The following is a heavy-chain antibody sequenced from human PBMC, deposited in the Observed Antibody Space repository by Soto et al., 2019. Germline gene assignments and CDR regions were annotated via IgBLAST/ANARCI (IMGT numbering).Heavy chain of an antibody. CDR1: GGSVSSGSYY. J-gene: IGHJ4*02. CDR2: IYYSGST. CDR3: ARHLFRGRTILGDAEF. D-gene: IGHD1-26*01. V-gene: IGHV4-61*01. Sequence: PSETPSLTCTVSGGSVSSGSYYWSWIRQPPGKGLEWIGYIYYSGSTNYNPSLKSRVTISVDTSKNQFSLKLSSVTAADTAMYYCARHLFRGRTILGDAEFWGQGNLVTVYS.